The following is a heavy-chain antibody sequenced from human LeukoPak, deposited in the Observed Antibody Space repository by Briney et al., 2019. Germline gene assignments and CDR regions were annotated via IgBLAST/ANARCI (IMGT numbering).Heavy chain of an antibody. CDR2: ISYDGSNK. CDR3: AKDSVANYYFSGSYFDY. J-gene: IGHJ4*02. D-gene: IGHD3-16*01. V-gene: IGHV3-30*18. Sequence: PGRSLRLSCAASGFTFSSYGMHWVRQAPGKGLEWVAVISYDGSNKYYADSVKGRFTISRDNSKNTLYLQMNSLRAEDTAVYYCAKDSVANYYFSGSYFDYWGQGTLVTVSS. CDR1: GFTFSSYG.